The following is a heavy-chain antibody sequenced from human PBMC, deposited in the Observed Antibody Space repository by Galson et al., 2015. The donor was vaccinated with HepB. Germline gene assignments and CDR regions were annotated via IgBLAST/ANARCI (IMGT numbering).Heavy chain of an antibody. V-gene: IGHV1-69*13. CDR3: ARSWSSTSCYRFVEGDY. Sequence: SVKGSCKASGGTFSSYAISWVRQAPGQGLEWMGGIIPIFGTANYAQKFQGRVTITADESTSTAYMELSSLRSEDTAVDYCARSWSSTSCYRFVEGDYWGQGTLVTVSS. J-gene: IGHJ4*02. CDR1: GGTFSSYA. CDR2: IIPIFGTA. D-gene: IGHD2-2*02.